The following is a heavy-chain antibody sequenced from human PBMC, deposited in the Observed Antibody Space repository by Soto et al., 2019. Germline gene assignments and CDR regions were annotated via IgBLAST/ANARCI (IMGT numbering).Heavy chain of an antibody. J-gene: IGHJ4*02. Sequence: SETLSLTCTVSGGSISSSSYYWGWIRQPPGKGLEWIGSIYYSGSTYYNPSLKSRVTISVDTSKNQFSLKLSSVTAADTAVYYCARHTVTTKNAFLDYWGQGTLVTVSS. D-gene: IGHD4-17*01. CDR1: GGSISSSSYY. CDR2: IYYSGST. CDR3: ARHTVTTKNAFLDY. V-gene: IGHV4-39*01.